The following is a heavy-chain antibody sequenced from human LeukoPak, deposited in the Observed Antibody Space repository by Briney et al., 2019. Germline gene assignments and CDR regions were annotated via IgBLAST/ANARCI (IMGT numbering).Heavy chain of an antibody. Sequence: GGSLRPSCTGSAFTLREHTMARGRPAPRKGLEWVGHIGNKASGGTTGYAASVKDRFIISRDDSKSIAYLQMNSLRTEDTAMYYCSRDGEWGQGILVTVSS. J-gene: IGHJ4*02. D-gene: IGHD3-10*01. V-gene: IGHV3-49*04. CDR2: IGNKASGGTT. CDR3: SRDGE. CDR1: AFTLREHT.